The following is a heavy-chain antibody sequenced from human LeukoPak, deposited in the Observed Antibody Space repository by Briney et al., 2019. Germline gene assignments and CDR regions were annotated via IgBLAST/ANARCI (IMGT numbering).Heavy chain of an antibody. Sequence: GGSLRLSCVSSSFTFAKVWMNWVRQAPGKDLEWVGRIKTNTDGEPTDYAAPVEGRFVISRDDSKKTLYLQMNSLRVDDTALYFCTTGIDDGGGYWGQGTMVTVSS. CDR3: TTGIDDGGGY. D-gene: IGHD1-1*01. CDR2: IKTNTDGEPT. CDR1: SFTFAKVW. V-gene: IGHV3-15*07. J-gene: IGHJ4*02.